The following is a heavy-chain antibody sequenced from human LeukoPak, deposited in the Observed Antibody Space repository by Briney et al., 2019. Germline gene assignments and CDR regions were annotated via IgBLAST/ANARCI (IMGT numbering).Heavy chain of an antibody. D-gene: IGHD3-22*01. CDR2: IRAYNGKT. CDR3: ARVRDSSGYYIYYFDF. CDR1: GYTFTTDS. V-gene: IGHV1-18*01. Sequence: ASVKVSCKASGYTFTTDSISWGRQTPGQGLEWMGRIRAYNGKTNYAQKLQGRVTMTTDTSTSIAYKELRSLRSDDTAWYYGARVRDSSGYYIYYFDFWGQGTLVTVSS. J-gene: IGHJ4*02.